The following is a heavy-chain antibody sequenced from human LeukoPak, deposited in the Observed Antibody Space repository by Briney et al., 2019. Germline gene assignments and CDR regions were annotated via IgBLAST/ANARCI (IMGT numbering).Heavy chain of an antibody. CDR3: AMRGPGYCSVGGGYTWFDP. Sequence: GGSLRLSCAASGFTFSTYAMTWVRQAPGKGLEWVSAISGSGVNTYYADSVKGRFTISRDNSRNTPYLQMTSLRAEDTALYYCAMRGPGYCSVGGGYTWFDPWGQGTLVSVSS. CDR2: ISGSGVNT. D-gene: IGHD2-15*01. CDR1: GFTFSTYA. V-gene: IGHV3-23*01. J-gene: IGHJ5*02.